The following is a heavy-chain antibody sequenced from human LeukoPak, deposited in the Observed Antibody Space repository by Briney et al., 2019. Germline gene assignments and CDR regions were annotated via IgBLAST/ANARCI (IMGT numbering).Heavy chain of an antibody. Sequence: GASVKVSCKASGYTFTGYYMHWVRQAPGQGLEWMGWINPNHGDTNYAQKFQGRVTMTRDTSISTAYMELSRLRSDDTAVYYCAREGLDWLSGFDPWGQGTLVTVSS. D-gene: IGHD3-9*01. CDR2: INPNHGDT. J-gene: IGHJ5*02. V-gene: IGHV1-2*02. CDR3: AREGLDWLSGFDP. CDR1: GYTFTGYY.